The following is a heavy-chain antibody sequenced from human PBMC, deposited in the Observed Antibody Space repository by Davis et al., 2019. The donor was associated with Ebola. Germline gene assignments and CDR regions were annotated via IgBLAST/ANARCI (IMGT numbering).Heavy chain of an antibody. J-gene: IGHJ4*02. CDR1: GFTVSSNY. Sequence: GESLKISCAASGFTVSSNYMSWVRQAPGKGLEWVANIKQDGSEKYYVDSVKGRFTISRDNAKNSLYLQMNSLRAEDTAVYYCARVSGDDFWSGYYSYWGQGTLVTVSS. CDR2: IKQDGSEK. V-gene: IGHV3-7*01. CDR3: ARVSGDDFWSGYYSY. D-gene: IGHD3-3*01.